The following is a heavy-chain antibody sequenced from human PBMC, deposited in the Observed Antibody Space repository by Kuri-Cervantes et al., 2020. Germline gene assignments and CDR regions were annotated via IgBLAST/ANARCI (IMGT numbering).Heavy chain of an antibody. V-gene: IGHV4-59*01. Sequence: SETLSLTCTVSGGSISYYYWSWIRQPPGKGLEWIGDIYYTGGTNNNPSLKSRITMSVDTSKNQFSLKLSSVTAADTAVYYCARICKGSWYYYNIPQTHYYYYYMGVWGKGTTVTVSS. D-gene: IGHD6-13*01. CDR2: IYYTGGT. J-gene: IGHJ6*03. CDR3: ARICKGSWYYYNIPQTHYYYYYMGV. CDR1: GGSISYYY.